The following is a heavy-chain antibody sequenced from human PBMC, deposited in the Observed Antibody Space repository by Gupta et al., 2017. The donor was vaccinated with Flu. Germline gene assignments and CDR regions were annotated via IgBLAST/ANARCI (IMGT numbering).Heavy chain of an antibody. CDR1: DGSFSGYY. J-gene: IGHJ6*02. V-gene: IGHV4-34*01. CDR3: ARGFFRQQLVRYYYYYGMDV. D-gene: IGHD6-13*01. CDR2: INHSGST. Sequence: QVQLPQCGAGMLKPTQTLSLTCAVYDGSFSGYYWSWLRQPPGKGLEWIGEINHSGSTNYNPALKSRVTISVDTSKNQFSLKLSSVTAADTAVYYWARGFFRQQLVRYYYYYGMDVWGQGTTVTVSS.